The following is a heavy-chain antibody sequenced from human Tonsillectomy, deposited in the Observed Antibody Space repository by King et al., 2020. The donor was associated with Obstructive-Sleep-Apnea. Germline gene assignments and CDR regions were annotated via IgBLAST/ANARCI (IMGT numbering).Heavy chain of an antibody. Sequence: LQLQESGPGLVKPSEILSLTCTVSGGSISSTTYFWGWIRQPPGKGLEWIGSISYSGSTYCNPSLKSRVTISVDTSKSQFSLKLSSVTAADTAVYYCAREECSYASGSPRCFDSWGQGTLVTVSS. CDR3: AREECSYASGSPRCFDS. J-gene: IGHJ4*02. D-gene: IGHD3-10*01. CDR2: ISYSGST. V-gene: IGHV4-39*07. CDR1: GGSISSTTYF.